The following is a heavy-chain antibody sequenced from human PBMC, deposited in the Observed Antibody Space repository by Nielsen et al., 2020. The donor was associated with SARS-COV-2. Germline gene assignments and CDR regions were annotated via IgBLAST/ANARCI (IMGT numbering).Heavy chain of an antibody. CDR2: IYYSGST. CDR1: GGSISSYY. J-gene: IGHJ3*02. V-gene: IGHV4-59*01. D-gene: IGHD1-26*01. CDR3: ARVRWELLGGALDI. Sequence: SETLSLTCTVSGGSISSYYWSWIRQPPGKGLEWIGYIYYSGSTNYNPSLKSRVTISVDTSKNQFSLKLSSVTAADTAVYYCARVRWELLGGALDIWGQGTMVTVSS.